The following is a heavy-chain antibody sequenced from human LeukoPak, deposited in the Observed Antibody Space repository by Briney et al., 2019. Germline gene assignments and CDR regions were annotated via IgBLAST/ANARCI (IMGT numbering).Heavy chain of an antibody. CDR3: ARTPGYSGSYFDY. CDR2: INHSGST. CDR1: GGCFSGYY. J-gene: IGHJ4*02. V-gene: IGHV4-34*01. Sequence: SETLSLTCAVYGGCFSGYYWSWIRQPPGKGLEWIGEINHSGSTNYNPSLKSRVTISVDTSKNQFSLKLSSVTAADTAVYYCARTPGYSGSYFDYWGQGTLVTVSS. D-gene: IGHD5-12*01.